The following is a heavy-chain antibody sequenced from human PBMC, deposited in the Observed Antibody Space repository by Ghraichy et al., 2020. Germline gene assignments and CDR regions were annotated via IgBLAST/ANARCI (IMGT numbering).Heavy chain of an antibody. CDR2: ISGSGGST. V-gene: IGHV3-23*01. J-gene: IGHJ4*02. CDR1: GFTFSSYA. D-gene: IGHD3-10*01. CDR3: AKVGYGSGSYYNKSPKYYFDY. Sequence: GGSLRLSCAASGFTFSSYAMSWVRQAPGKGLEWVSAISGSGGSTYYADSVKGRFTISRDNSKNTLYLQMNSLRAEDTAVYYCAKVGYGSGSYYNKSPKYYFDYWGQGTLVTVSS.